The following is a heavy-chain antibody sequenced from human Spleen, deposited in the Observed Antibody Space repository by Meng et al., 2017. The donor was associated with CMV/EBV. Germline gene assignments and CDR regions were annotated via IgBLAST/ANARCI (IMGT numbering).Heavy chain of an antibody. CDR3: VRARAAEGGGFEFDS. CDR1: GFTLSGHD. V-gene: IGHV3-13*01. Sequence: GESLKISCAASGFTLSGHDMHWVRRTPGNRLEWVATVGFAFDTDYPDSVRGRFTISRANARNSFYLQMNSLRAGDTGTYYCVRARAAEGGGFEFDSGGQGTLVTVSS. J-gene: IGHJ4*02. CDR2: VGFAFDT. D-gene: IGHD6-13*01.